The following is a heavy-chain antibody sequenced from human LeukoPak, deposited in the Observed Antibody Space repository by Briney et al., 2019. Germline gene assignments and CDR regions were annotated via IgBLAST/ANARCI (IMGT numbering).Heavy chain of an antibody. CDR3: ARGGHHYYDSSGYLYACDI. CDR1: GFTFSSYS. V-gene: IGHV3-21*06. CDR2: ISSSSSYI. D-gene: IGHD3-22*01. J-gene: IGHJ3*02. Sequence: GGSLRLSCAASGFTFSSYSMNWVRQAPGKGLEWVSSISSSSSYIYYADLLKGRFTISRDNAKNSLYLQMNSLRAEDTDVYYCARGGHHYYDSSGYLYACDIWGQGTMVTVPS.